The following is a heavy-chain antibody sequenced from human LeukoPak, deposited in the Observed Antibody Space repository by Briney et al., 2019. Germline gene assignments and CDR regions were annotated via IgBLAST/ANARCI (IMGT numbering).Heavy chain of an antibody. CDR2: ISGSGGST. D-gene: IGHD3-22*01. CDR1: GFTFSSYA. Sequence: PGGSLRLSCAASGFTFSSYAMSWVRQAPGKGLEWVSAISGSGGSTYYADSVKGRFTISRDNSKNTLYLQMNSLRAEDTAVYYCAKDLGYDSSGYHYGMDVWGQGTTVTVSS. V-gene: IGHV3-23*01. CDR3: AKDLGYDSSGYHYGMDV. J-gene: IGHJ6*02.